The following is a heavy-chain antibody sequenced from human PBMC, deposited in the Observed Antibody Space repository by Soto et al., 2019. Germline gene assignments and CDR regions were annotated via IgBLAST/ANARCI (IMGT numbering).Heavy chain of an antibody. J-gene: IGHJ4*02. V-gene: IGHV3-23*01. CDR3: AKEQGMYYYDSSGYYDY. CDR2: ISGSGGST. D-gene: IGHD3-22*01. CDR1: GFTFSSYA. Sequence: GGSLRLSCAASGFTFSSYAMSWVRQAPGKGLEWVSAISGSGGSTYYADSVKGRFTISRDNSKNTLYLQMNSLRAEDTAVYYCAKEQGMYYYDSSGYYDYWGQGTLVTVSS.